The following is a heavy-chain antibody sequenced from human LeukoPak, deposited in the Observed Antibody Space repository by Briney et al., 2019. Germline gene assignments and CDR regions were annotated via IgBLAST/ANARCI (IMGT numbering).Heavy chain of an antibody. J-gene: IGHJ3*02. V-gene: IGHV5-51*01. Sequence: GESLKISCKGSGYSFTNYWIGWVRQMPGKGLEWMGIIYPGDSDTRYSPSFQGQVAISADKSISTAYLQWSSLKASDTAIYYCACSSGSYSHDAFDIWGQGTMVTVSS. D-gene: IGHD1-26*01. CDR2: IYPGDSDT. CDR1: GYSFTNYW. CDR3: ACSSGSYSHDAFDI.